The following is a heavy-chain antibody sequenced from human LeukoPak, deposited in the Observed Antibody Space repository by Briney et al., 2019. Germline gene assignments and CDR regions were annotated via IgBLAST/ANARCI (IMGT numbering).Heavy chain of an antibody. CDR3: ARDVGSGWYDNWFDP. Sequence: ASVKVSCKSSVYTFTSYYIHWMRQAPGQGLEWVGIINPSGGGTSYPQKFQGRVTMTRDTSTSTVYMELSSLRSEDTAVYYCARDVGSGWYDNWFDPWGQGTLVTVSS. J-gene: IGHJ5*02. CDR2: INPSGGGT. CDR1: VYTFTSYY. V-gene: IGHV1-46*01. D-gene: IGHD6-19*01.